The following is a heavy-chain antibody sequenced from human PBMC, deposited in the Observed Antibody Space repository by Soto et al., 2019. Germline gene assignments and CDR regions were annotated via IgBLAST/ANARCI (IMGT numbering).Heavy chain of an antibody. Sequence: EVQLVESGGGLVQPGRSLRLSCAASGFTFDDYAMHWVRQAPGKGLEWVSGISWNSGSIGYADSVKGRFTISRDNAKNSLYLQMNMLGAEDTALYYCAKDPQYSGYELAYLDYWGQGTLVTVSS. CDR1: GFTFDDYA. V-gene: IGHV3-9*01. D-gene: IGHD5-12*01. CDR3: AKDPQYSGYELAYLDY. CDR2: ISWNSGSI. J-gene: IGHJ4*02.